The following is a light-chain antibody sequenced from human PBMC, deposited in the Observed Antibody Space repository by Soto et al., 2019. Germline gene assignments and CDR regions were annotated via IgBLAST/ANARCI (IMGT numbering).Light chain of an antibody. J-gene: IGLJ2*01. CDR2: AVS. Sequence: QSALTQPASVSGSPGQSITISCTGTSSDVGGYNYVSWYQQHPGKAPKLMIYAVSNRPSGVSNRFSGSKSGNTASLTISGLQAEDEADYYCSSYTSTRTLLFGGGTKLTAL. CDR1: SSDVGGYNY. CDR3: SSYTSTRTLL. V-gene: IGLV2-14*01.